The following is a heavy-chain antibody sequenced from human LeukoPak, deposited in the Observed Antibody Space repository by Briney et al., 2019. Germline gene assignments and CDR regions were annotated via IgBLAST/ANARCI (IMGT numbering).Heavy chain of an antibody. J-gene: IGHJ4*02. CDR2: ISSTGAYI. Sequence: GGSLRLSCATSGFIFSSDSMIWVRQAPGKGLEWVSSISSTGAYIYYADSLKGRFTISRDNAKNSLYLQMNSLRAEDTAVYYCATEPGNSFDYWGQGTLVTVSS. CDR3: ATEPGNSFDY. CDR1: GFIFSSDS. V-gene: IGHV3-21*01.